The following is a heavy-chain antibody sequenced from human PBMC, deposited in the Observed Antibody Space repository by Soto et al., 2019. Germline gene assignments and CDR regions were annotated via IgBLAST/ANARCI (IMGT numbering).Heavy chain of an antibody. D-gene: IGHD3-3*02. J-gene: IGHJ6*02. Sequence: SQTLSLTCAISGDSVSSNSAAWNWIRQSPSRGLEWLGRTYYRSKWYNDYAVSVKSRITINPDTSKNQFSLQLNSVTPEDTAVYYCARFGSIPPRSYYYYYVMDVWAQGSTVTVSS. CDR3: ARFGSIPPRSYYYYYVMDV. CDR2: TYYRSKWYN. V-gene: IGHV6-1*01. CDR1: GDSVSSNSAA.